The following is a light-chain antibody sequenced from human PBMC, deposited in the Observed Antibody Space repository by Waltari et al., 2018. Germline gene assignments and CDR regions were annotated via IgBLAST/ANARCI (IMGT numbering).Light chain of an antibody. Sequence: DIQMTQSPSSLSASVGDRVTITCQASQDISFYLNWYQQKPGKAPKLLISESSNLATGVPSRFSGSRSGTHFTFTISSLQPEDVASYYCQQYDNLPSVAFGGGTKVE. J-gene: IGKJ4*01. CDR1: QDISFY. CDR2: ESS. CDR3: QQYDNLPSVA. V-gene: IGKV1-33*01.